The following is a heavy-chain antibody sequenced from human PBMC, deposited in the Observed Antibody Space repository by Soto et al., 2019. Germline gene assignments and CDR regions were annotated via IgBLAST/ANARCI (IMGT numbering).Heavy chain of an antibody. CDR2: ISSNGGST. CDR3: VKDRWVDY. J-gene: IGHJ4*02. Sequence: VGSLRLSCLVSGFSFSTYAMHWVRQAPGKGLEYVSSISSNGGSTYYADSVKGRFTISRDNSKNTLYLQMSSLRAEDTAVYYCVKDRWVDYWGQGVLVTVSS. V-gene: IGHV3-64D*06. CDR1: GFSFSTYA. D-gene: IGHD6-13*01.